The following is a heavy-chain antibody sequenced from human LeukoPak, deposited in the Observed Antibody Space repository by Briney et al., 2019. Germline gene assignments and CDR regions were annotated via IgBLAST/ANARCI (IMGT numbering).Heavy chain of an antibody. D-gene: IGHD2-15*01. CDR3: ARDPALLPHCSGGSCYDYYYYMDV. CDR1: GFTISDYY. V-gene: IGHV3-11*04. Sequence: GGSLRLSCAASGFTISDYYMSWIRRPPGKELEWVSYISSSGSSIYDADSVKGRFTISRDNAKNSLYLQMNSLRAEDTAVYYCARDPALLPHCSGGSCYDYYYYMDVWGKGTTVTVSS. J-gene: IGHJ6*03. CDR2: ISSSGSSI.